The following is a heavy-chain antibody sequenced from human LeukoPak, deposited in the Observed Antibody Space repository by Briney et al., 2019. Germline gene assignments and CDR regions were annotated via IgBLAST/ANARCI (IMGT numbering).Heavy chain of an antibody. V-gene: IGHV4-34*01. CDR3: ARGSSGSYYRGYYYYGMDV. CDR2: INHSGST. Sequence: SETLSLTCAVYGGSFSGYYWSWIRQPPGKGLEWIGEINHSGSTNYNPSLKSRVTISVDTSKNQFSLKLSSVTAADTAVYYCARGSSGSYYRGYYYYGMDVWGQGTTVTVSS. D-gene: IGHD3-10*01. J-gene: IGHJ6*02. CDR1: GGSFSGYY.